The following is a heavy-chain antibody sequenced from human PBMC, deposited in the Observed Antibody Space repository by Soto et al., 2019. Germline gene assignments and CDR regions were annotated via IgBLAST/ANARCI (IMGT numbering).Heavy chain of an antibody. V-gene: IGHV4-59*01. CDR1: GGSISSYY. Sequence: PSETLSLTCTVSGGSISSYYWSWIRQPPGKGLEWIGYIYYSGSTNYNPSLKSRVTISVDTSKNQFSLKLSSVTAADTAVYYCARGSGYYDFWSGYYPYFDYWGQGTLVTVSS. D-gene: IGHD3-3*01. J-gene: IGHJ4*02. CDR2: IYYSGST. CDR3: ARGSGYYDFWSGYYPYFDY.